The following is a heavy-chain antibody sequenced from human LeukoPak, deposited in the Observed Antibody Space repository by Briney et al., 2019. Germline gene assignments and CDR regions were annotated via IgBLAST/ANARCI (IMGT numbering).Heavy chain of an antibody. J-gene: IGHJ4*02. V-gene: IGHV1-69*01. CDR1: GGTFSSYA. D-gene: IGHD2-2*01. CDR3: ARGPRRVVGYCSSTSCYGAENRNYYFDY. CDR2: IIPIFGTA. Sequence: SVKVSCKASGGTFSSYAISWVRQAPGQGLEWMGGIIPIFGTANYAQKFQGRVTITADESTSTAYMELSSLRSEDTAVYYCARGPRRVVGYCSSTSCYGAENRNYYFDYWGQGTLVTVSS.